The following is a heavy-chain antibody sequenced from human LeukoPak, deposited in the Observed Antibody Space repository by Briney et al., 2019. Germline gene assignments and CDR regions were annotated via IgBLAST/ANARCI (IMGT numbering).Heavy chain of an antibody. J-gene: IGHJ6*02. CDR3: ARRSPGWDTYSGSSLNYYYYGMDV. CDR2: IIPILGIA. CDR1: GGTFSSYA. V-gene: IGHV1-69*04. D-gene: IGHD6-6*01. Sequence: SVKVSCKASGGTFSSYAISWVRQAPGQGLEWMGRIIPILGIANYVQKFQGRVTITADKSTSTAYMELSSLRSEDTAVYYCARRSPGWDTYSGSSLNYYYYGMDVWGQGTTVTVSS.